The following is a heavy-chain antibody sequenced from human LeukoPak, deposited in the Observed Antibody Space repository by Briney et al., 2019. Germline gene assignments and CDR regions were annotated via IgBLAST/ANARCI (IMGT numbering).Heavy chain of an antibody. CDR3: ARDLRFGEEPDDY. V-gene: IGHV3-21*01. J-gene: IGHJ4*02. CDR1: GFTFSSYA. CDR2: ISSSSSYI. D-gene: IGHD3-10*01. Sequence: GGSLRLSCAASGFTFSSYAMNWVRQAPGKGLEWVSSISSSSSYIYYADSVKGRFTISRDNAKNSLYLQMNSLRAEDTAVYYCARDLRFGEEPDDYWGQGTLVTVSS.